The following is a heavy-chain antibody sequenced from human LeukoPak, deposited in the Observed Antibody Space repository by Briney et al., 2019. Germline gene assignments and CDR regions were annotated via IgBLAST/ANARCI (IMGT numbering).Heavy chain of an antibody. CDR3: ARGSRSGWFDP. CDR1: GGSINSSSYY. Sequence: SETLSLTCTVSGGSINSSSYYWGWIRQPPGKGLEWIGEINHSGSTNYNPSLKSRVTISVDTSKNQFSLKLSSVTAADTAVCYCARGSRSGWFDPWGQGTLVTVSS. D-gene: IGHD1-26*01. J-gene: IGHJ5*02. V-gene: IGHV4-39*07. CDR2: INHSGST.